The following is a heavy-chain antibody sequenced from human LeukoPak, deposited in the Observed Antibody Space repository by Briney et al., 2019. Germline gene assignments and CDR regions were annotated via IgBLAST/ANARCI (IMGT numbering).Heavy chain of an antibody. Sequence: SATLSLTCTGSGGSISSYYWSWIRLPPGKGLEWIGYIYYSGSTNYNPSLKSRVTISVDTSKNQFSLKLSSVTAADTAVYYCARAHYYDSSGYFVRHWFDPWGQGTLVTVSS. D-gene: IGHD3-22*01. V-gene: IGHV4-59*01. CDR2: IYYSGST. CDR1: GGSISSYY. J-gene: IGHJ5*02. CDR3: ARAHYYDSSGYFVRHWFDP.